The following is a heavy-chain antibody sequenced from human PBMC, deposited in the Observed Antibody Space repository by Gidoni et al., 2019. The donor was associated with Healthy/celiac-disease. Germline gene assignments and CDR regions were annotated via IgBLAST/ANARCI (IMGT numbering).Heavy chain of an antibody. V-gene: IGHV3-33*01. CDR3: ARVLLWFGEENYGMDV. CDR1: GFTFSRYG. CDR2: IWYDGSNK. D-gene: IGHD3-10*01. Sequence: QVQLVESGGGVVQPGRSLRLSCAASGFTFSRYGMHWVRQAPGKGLEWVAVIWYDGSNKYYADSVKGRFTISRDNSKNTLYLQMNSLRAEDTAVYYCARVLLWFGEENYGMDVWGQGTTVTVSS. J-gene: IGHJ6*02.